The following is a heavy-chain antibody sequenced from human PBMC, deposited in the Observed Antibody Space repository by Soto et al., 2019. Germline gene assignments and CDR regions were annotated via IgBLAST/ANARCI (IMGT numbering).Heavy chain of an antibody. V-gene: IGHV3-23*01. D-gene: IGHD3-22*01. CDR3: AKSHRTYYYDSSGYTSFDY. CDR2: ISGSGGST. Sequence: PGGSLRLSCAASGFTFSSYAMSWVRQAPGKGLEWVSAISGSGGSTYYADSVKGRFTISRDNSKNTLYLQMNSLRAEDTAVYYCAKSHRTYYYDSSGYTSFDYWGQGTLVTVSS. CDR1: GFTFSSYA. J-gene: IGHJ4*02.